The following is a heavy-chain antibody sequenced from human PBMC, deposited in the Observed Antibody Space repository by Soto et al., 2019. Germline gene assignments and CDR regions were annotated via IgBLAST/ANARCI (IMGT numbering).Heavy chain of an antibody. Sequence: SETLSLTCAVYGGSFSGYYWSWIRQPPGKGLEWIGEINHSGSTNYNPSLKSRVTISVDTSKNQFSLKLSSVTAADTAVYYCARGGLIAAAATIGHFDYWAQGTLVTVSS. V-gene: IGHV4-34*01. CDR3: ARGGLIAAAATIGHFDY. D-gene: IGHD6-13*01. CDR1: GGSFSGYY. CDR2: INHSGST. J-gene: IGHJ4*02.